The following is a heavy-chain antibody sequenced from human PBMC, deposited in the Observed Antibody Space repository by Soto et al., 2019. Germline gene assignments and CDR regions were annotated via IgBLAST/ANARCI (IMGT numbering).Heavy chain of an antibody. V-gene: IGHV4-31*03. Sequence: SETLSLTCTVSCGSISSCGCYWSWIRQHPGKGLEWIGYIYYSGSTYYNPSLKSRVTISVDTSKNQFSLKLSSVTAADTAVYYCARGPLYPVTGQYFDYWGQGTLVTVSS. CDR1: CGSISSCGCY. CDR3: ARGPLYPVTGQYFDY. D-gene: IGHD4-17*01. CDR2: IYYSGST. J-gene: IGHJ4*02.